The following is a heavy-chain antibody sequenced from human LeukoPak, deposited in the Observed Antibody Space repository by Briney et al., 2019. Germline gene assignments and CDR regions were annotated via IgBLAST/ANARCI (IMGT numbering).Heavy chain of an antibody. D-gene: IGHD3-16*01. J-gene: IGHJ6*02. CDR2: IYRGGST. CDR1: GFTVSSNY. CDR3: ASALNYDYLSRCYGMDV. V-gene: IGHV3-66*01. Sequence: GGSLRLSCAASGFTVSSNYMSWVRQAPGKGLEWVSVIYRGGSTYYADSVKGRFTISRDNSKSTLYLQMNSLRAEDTAAYYCASALNYDYLSRCYGMDVWGQGTTVTVSS.